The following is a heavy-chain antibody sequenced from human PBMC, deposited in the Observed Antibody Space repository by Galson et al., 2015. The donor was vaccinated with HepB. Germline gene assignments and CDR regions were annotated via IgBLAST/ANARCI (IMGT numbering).Heavy chain of an antibody. CDR3: ATGGSGEWLPNY. V-gene: IGHV1-24*01. Sequence: SVKVSCKVSGYTLTELSMHWVRQAPGKGLEWMGGFDPEDGETIYAQKFQGRVTMTEDTSTDTAYMELSSLRSEDTAVYYCATGGSGEWLPNYWGQGTLVTVSS. CDR2: FDPEDGET. J-gene: IGHJ4*02. D-gene: IGHD5-12*01. CDR1: GYTLTELS.